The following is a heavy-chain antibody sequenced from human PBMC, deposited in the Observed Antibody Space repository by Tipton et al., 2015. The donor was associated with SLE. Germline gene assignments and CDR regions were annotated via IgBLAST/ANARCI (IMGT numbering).Heavy chain of an antibody. J-gene: IGHJ4*02. Sequence: TLSLTCAVYGGSFSAYYWSWIRQPPGKGLEWIGEINHSGSTNYNPSLKSRVTISVDTSKNQFSLKLSSVTAADTAVYYCARDGTLDGYSSSSAFDYWGQGTLVTVSS. CDR2: INHSGST. CDR1: GGSFSAYY. D-gene: IGHD6-6*01. CDR3: ARDGTLDGYSSSSAFDY. V-gene: IGHV4-34*01.